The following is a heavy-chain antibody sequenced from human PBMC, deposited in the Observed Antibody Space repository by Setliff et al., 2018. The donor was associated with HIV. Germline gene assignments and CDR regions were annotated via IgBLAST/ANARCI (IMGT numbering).Heavy chain of an antibody. V-gene: IGHV4-39*07. Sequence: SETLSLTCTVSGGFLSRSTYYWGSIRQPPGKGLEWIGALSSNGNTYYNPSLKSRVTLSIDSSKNLFSLKLNSLTAADTAVYYCAARNSGNPTRHFDYWGQGTLVTVSS. CDR2: LSSNGNT. CDR1: GGFLSRSTYY. J-gene: IGHJ4*02. CDR3: AARNSGNPTRHFDY. D-gene: IGHD3-10*01.